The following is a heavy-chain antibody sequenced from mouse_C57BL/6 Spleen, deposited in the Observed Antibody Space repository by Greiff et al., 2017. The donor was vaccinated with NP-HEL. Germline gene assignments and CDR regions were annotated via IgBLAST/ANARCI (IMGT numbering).Heavy chain of an antibody. Sequence: QVQLKQPGAELVKPGASVKLSCKASGYTFTSYWMHWVKQRPGQGLEWIGMIHPNSGSTNYNEKFKSKATLTVDKSSSTAYMQLSSLTSEDSAVYYCAGGYGYDRGLAYWGQGTLVTVSA. CDR3: AGGYGYDRGLAY. CDR2: IHPNSGST. J-gene: IGHJ3*01. D-gene: IGHD2-2*01. V-gene: IGHV1-64*01. CDR1: GYTFTSYW.